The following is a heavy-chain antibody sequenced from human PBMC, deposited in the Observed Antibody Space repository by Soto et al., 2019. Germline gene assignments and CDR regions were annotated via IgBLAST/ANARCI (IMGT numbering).Heavy chain of an antibody. CDR2: ISYDGSNK. CDR3: AGERTAKDAFDI. D-gene: IGHD2-21*02. J-gene: IGHJ3*02. V-gene: IGHV3-30*04. Sequence: GGSQRLSCAASGFTFSSYAMHWVRQAPGKGLEWVAVISYDGSNKYYADSVKGRFTISRDNSKNTLYLQMNSLRAEDTAVYYCAGERTAKDAFDIWGQGTMVTVSS. CDR1: GFTFSSYA.